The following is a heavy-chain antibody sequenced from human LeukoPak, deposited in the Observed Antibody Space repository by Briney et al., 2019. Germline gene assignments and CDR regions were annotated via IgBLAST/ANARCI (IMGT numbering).Heavy chain of an antibody. CDR1: GFTFSSYA. Sequence: PGGSLRLSCAASGFTFSSYAMSWVRQAPGKGLEWVSAISGSGGSTYYADSVKGRFTISRDNSKNTLYLQMNSLRAEDTAVYYCAIRGYSYGHYYFDYWGQGTLVTVSS. D-gene: IGHD5-18*01. V-gene: IGHV3-23*01. CDR2: ISGSGGST. J-gene: IGHJ4*02. CDR3: AIRGYSYGHYYFDY.